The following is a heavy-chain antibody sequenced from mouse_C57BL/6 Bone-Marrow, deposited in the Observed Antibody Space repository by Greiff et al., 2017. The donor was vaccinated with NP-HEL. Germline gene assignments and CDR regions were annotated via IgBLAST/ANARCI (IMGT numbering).Heavy chain of an antibody. CDR2: LNPNNGGT. V-gene: IGHV1-26*01. CDR3: ARFPYYYGSSYVDY. J-gene: IGHJ2*01. D-gene: IGHD1-1*01. Sequence: VQLQQSGPELVKPGASVKISCKASGYTFTDYYMNWVKQSHGKSLEWIGDLNPNNGGTSYNQKFKGKATLTVDKSSSTAYMELRSLTSEDSAVYYCARFPYYYGSSYVDYWGQGTTLTVSS. CDR1: GYTFTDYY.